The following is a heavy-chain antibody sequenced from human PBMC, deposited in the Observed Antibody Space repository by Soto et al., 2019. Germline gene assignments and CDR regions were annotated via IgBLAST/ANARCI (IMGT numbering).Heavy chain of an antibody. Sequence: GVSLRLSCTASGFTFSSYGMSWVRQTPGKGLEWVSAISGSGGSTYYADSVKGRFTISRDNSKNTLYLQMNSLRAEDTAVYYCAKDPRYSNYYDYWGQGTLVTVSS. V-gene: IGHV3-23*01. CDR1: GFTFSSYG. J-gene: IGHJ4*02. CDR3: AKDPRYSNYYDY. D-gene: IGHD4-4*01. CDR2: ISGSGGST.